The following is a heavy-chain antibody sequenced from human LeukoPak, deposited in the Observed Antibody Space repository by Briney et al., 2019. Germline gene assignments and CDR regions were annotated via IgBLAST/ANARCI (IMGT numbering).Heavy chain of an antibody. J-gene: IGHJ4*02. V-gene: IGHV3-48*01. CDR2: IISSSRTI. Sequence: GGALRLSCAASGFTFSRYSMNWGRQAPGKGLEWVSFIISSSRTIHYADSVKARLTISRDNAKNSLYLQMSSLRAEDTAVYYCARRGYSSGWNRFDYWGQGTLVTVSS. CDR1: GFTFSRYS. D-gene: IGHD6-25*01. CDR3: ARRGYSSGWNRFDY.